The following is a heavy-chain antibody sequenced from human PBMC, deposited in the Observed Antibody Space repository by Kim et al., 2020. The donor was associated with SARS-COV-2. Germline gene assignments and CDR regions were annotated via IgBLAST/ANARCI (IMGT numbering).Heavy chain of an antibody. V-gene: IGHV1-3*01. J-gene: IGHJ6*02. Sequence: ASVKVSCKASGYTFTSYAMHWVRQAPGQRLEWMGWINAGNGNTKYSQKFQGRVTITRDTSASTAYMELSSLRSEDTAVYYCSRGFRGLQDIVVVPAADPYYYYGMDVWGQGTTVTVSS. D-gene: IGHD2-2*01. CDR3: SRGFRGLQDIVVVPAADPYYYYGMDV. CDR1: GYTFTSYA. CDR2: INAGNGNT.